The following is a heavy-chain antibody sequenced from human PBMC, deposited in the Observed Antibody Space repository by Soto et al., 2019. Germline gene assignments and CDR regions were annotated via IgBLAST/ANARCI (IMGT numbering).Heavy chain of an antibody. D-gene: IGHD5-18*01. V-gene: IGHV3-9*01. CDR1: GFTFDDYA. Sequence: GGSLRLSCAASGFTFDDYAMYWVRQTPGKGLEWVSGISGNSGNIGYADSVKGRFTISRDNAKNSLYLQMDSLRAEDSGLYYCAKDIGKQIQLEHWGNGTLVTVDS. CDR2: ISGNSGNI. CDR3: AKDIGKQIQLEH. J-gene: IGHJ1*01.